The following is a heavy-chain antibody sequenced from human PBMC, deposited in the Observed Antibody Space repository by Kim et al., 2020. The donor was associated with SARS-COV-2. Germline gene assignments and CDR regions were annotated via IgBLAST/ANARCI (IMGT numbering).Heavy chain of an antibody. D-gene: IGHD3-9*01. CDR3: ARHGKFDDILTYYNPHFDY. J-gene: IGHJ4*02. CDR1: SGSISSGGYY. V-gene: IGHV4-39*01. CDR2: IYYSGTT. Sequence: SETLSLTCTVSSGSISSGGYYWGWIRQPPGKGLEWIGSIYYSGTTYYNSPLKSRVTISVDTSKNQFSLKLSYVNAADTAVYFCARHGKFDDILTYYNPHFDYWGQGTLVTVSS.